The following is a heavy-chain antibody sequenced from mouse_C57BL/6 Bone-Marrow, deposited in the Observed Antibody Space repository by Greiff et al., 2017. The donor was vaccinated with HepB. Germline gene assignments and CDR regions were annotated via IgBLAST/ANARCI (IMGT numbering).Heavy chain of an antibody. CDR1: GYTFTSYW. Sequence: VQLQQPGAELVKPGASVKLSCKASGYTFTSYWMQWVKQRPGQGLEWIGEIDPSESYTNYNQKFKGKATLTVDTSSSTAYMQLSSLTSEDSAVYYCARLEYDYVDWFAYWGQGTLVTVSA. J-gene: IGHJ3*01. CDR2: IDPSESYT. CDR3: ARLEYDYVDWFAY. V-gene: IGHV1-50*01. D-gene: IGHD2-4*01.